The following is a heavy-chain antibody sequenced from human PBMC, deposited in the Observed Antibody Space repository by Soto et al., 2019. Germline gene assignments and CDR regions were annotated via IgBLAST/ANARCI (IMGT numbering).Heavy chain of an antibody. D-gene: IGHD2-8*01. CDR3: AKNGQPPYYYYGMDV. J-gene: IGHJ6*02. Sequence: QGQLVQSGPEAKKPGASVKVSCKASGYTFSRYGISWVRQAPGQGLEWMGWISGYNGDTKYAQKVQGRVTMTIDTYTYTAYMELRSLTSDDTAIYYCAKNGQPPYYYYGMDVCGQGTTVTVSS. CDR2: ISGYNGDT. V-gene: IGHV1-18*01. CDR1: GYTFSRYG.